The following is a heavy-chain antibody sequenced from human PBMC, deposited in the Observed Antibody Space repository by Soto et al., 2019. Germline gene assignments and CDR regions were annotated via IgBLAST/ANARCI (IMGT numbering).Heavy chain of an antibody. Sequence: PGGSLRLSCAASGFTFSSYGMHWVRQAPGKGLEWVAVISYDGSNKYYADSVKGRFTISRDNSKNTLYLQMNSLRAEDTAVYYCAKDVGSGSYYYGMDVWGQGTTVTVSS. J-gene: IGHJ6*02. V-gene: IGHV3-30*18. CDR2: ISYDGSNK. D-gene: IGHD3-10*01. CDR1: GFTFSSYG. CDR3: AKDVGSGSYYYGMDV.